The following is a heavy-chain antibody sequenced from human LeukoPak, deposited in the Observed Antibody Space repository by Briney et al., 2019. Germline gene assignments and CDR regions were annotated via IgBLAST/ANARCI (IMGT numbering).Heavy chain of an antibody. V-gene: IGHV3-74*01. CDR1: GFTFSNYW. CDR2: ITHDATST. D-gene: IGHD3-22*01. Sequence: GGSLRLSCAASGFTFSNYWMHWVRHPPGKGPFWLSRITHDATSTLSADSVKGRFTISRDNAENTLYLQMNGLRAEDTAVYYCARAGSSMIVVSGTRDAFDIWGQGTMVTVSS. CDR3: ARAGSSMIVVSGTRDAFDI. J-gene: IGHJ3*02.